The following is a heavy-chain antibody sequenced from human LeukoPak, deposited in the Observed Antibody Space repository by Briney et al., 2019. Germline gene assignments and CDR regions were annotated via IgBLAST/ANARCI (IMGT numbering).Heavy chain of an antibody. V-gene: IGHV1-2*06. CDR2: INPNSGGT. D-gene: IGHD1-26*01. Sequence: ASVKVSCKASGYTFTGYYMHWVRQAPGQGLEWMGRINPNSGGTNYAQKFQGRVTMTRDTSISTAYMELSGLRSDDTAVYYCARVSSGSYLFDYWGQGTLVTVSS. J-gene: IGHJ4*02. CDR3: ARVSSGSYLFDY. CDR1: GYTFTGYY.